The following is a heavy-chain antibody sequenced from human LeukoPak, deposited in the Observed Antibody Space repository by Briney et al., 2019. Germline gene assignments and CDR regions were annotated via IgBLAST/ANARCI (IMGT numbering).Heavy chain of an antibody. J-gene: IGHJ4*02. D-gene: IGHD3-22*01. CDR1: VGSISSGGYY. V-gene: IGHV4-31*03. CDR2: IYYNGST. CDR3: ARARRDSSVTFDY. Sequence: ASDTLSLTCTVSVGSISSGGYYWSWIRQHPGKGLEWIGYIYYNGSTYYNPSLKSRVTRSVDTSKNQFSLKLSSVTAADTAVYYCARARRDSSVTFDYWGQGTLVTVSS.